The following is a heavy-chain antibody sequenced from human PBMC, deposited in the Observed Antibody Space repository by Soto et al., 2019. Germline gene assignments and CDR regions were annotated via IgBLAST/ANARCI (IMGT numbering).Heavy chain of an antibody. J-gene: IGHJ5*02. CDR2: IHYSGSI. CDR3: ARHLDITTRGYCRGDSCSYNWFDP. D-gene: IGHD2-15*01. Sequence: SETLSLTCTVSGGSISTDHYHWTWIRQAPGKGLEWIGYIHYSGSIQFNPSLQSRVSMSVDTSKNLFSLRLSSVTAADTAVYYCARHLDITTRGYCRGDSCSYNWFDPWGQGTLVTVSS. CDR1: GGSISTDHYH. V-gene: IGHV4-30-4*01.